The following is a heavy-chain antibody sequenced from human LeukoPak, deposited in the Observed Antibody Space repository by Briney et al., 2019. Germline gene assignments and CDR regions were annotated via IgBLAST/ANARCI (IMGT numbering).Heavy chain of an antibody. CDR1: GGSLSSGDYY. CDR3: ARGSGSGSSFIWFDP. J-gene: IGHJ5*02. Sequence: SQTLSLTCTVSGGSLSSGDYYWSWIRQPPGKGLEWIGYIYYSGSTYYNPSLKSRVTISVDTSKNQFSLKLSSVTAADTAVYYCARGSGSGSSFIWFDPWGQGTLVTVSS. D-gene: IGHD3-10*01. V-gene: IGHV4-30-4*01. CDR2: IYYSGST.